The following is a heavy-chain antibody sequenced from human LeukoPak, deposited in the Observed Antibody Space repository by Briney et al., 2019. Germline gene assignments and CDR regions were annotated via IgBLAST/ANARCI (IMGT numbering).Heavy chain of an antibody. V-gene: IGHV1-18*01. D-gene: IGHD2-8*01. J-gene: IGHJ4*02. CDR2: ISAQHGQT. Sequence: ASVTVSCTTSGYGENFYGITWVRQVAGQGLEWMGWISAQHGQTEYAPNSQDRVTMTTDTYTNTAYMELRSLRSDDTAVYYCAGSLGYCTSNVCYLKYWGQGTLVTVSS. CDR3: AGSLGYCTSNVCYLKY. CDR1: GYGENFYG.